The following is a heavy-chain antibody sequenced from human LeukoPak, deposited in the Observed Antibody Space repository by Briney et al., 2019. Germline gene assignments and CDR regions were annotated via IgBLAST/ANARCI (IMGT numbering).Heavy chain of an antibody. J-gene: IGHJ6*03. Sequence: PSETLSLTCTVSGGSISSYYWSWIRQPPGKGLEWIGYIYYSGSTNYNPSLKSRVTISVDTSKNQFSLKLSSVTAADTAVYYCARGGGYDAYYYYYMDVWGKGTTVTVSS. V-gene: IGHV4-59*01. CDR3: ARGGGYDAYYYYYMDV. CDR2: IYYSGST. D-gene: IGHD5-12*01. CDR1: GGSISSYY.